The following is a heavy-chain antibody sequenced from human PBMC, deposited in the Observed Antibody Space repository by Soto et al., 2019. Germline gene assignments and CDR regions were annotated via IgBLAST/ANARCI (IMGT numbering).Heavy chain of an antibody. CDR3: ARYLEWVRHPHLQT. CDR2: IYHTGTT. Sequence: QVQLQESGPGLVKPSGTLSLTCAVSGGSVSSDIWWSWVRQPPGKGLEWIGEIYHTGTTKYYPSFQSRVTISMNKSKNQLSLNLTSVTAADTAVYYCARYLEWVRHPHLQTWGQGTLVTVSS. D-gene: IGHD2-21*01. J-gene: IGHJ5*02. V-gene: IGHV4-4*02. CDR1: GGSVSSDIW.